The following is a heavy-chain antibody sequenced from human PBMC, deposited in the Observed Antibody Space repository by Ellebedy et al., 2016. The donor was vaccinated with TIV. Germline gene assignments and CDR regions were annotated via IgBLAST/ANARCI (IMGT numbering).Heavy chain of an antibody. V-gene: IGHV3-30*02. D-gene: IGHD3-10*01. J-gene: IGHJ5*02. CDR1: GFTFHSYG. Sequence: PGGSLRLSCAASGFTFHSYGMHWVRQAPGKGLEWVTFIRYDSSDKYYADSVKGRFTVSRDNSKNTLTLQMNGLRPDDTAVYYCAKVLFAFGEFESPFDPWGQGTLVIVSS. CDR3: AKVLFAFGEFESPFDP. CDR2: IRYDSSDK.